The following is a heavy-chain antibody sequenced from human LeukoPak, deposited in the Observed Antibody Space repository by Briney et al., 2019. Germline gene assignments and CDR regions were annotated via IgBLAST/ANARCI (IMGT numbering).Heavy chain of an antibody. J-gene: IGHJ4*02. Sequence: GGSLRLSCAASGFTFSSYWMSWVRQAPGKGLEWVANIKQDGSEKYYVDSVKGRFTISRDNAKNSLYLQMNSLRAEDTAVYYCARERIDGVSNAYFDYWGQGTLVTVSS. D-gene: IGHD6-13*01. CDR1: GFTFSSYW. V-gene: IGHV3-7*01. CDR3: ARERIDGVSNAYFDY. CDR2: IKQDGSEK.